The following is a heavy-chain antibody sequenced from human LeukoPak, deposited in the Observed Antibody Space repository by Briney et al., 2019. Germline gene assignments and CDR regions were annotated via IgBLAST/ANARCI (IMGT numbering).Heavy chain of an antibody. CDR2: INWNGGSR. D-gene: IGHD3-22*01. J-gene: IGHJ4*02. V-gene: IGHV3-20*04. CDR3: ARSRHSYDSSGFPHY. Sequence: GGSLRLSCAASGFNFDDYVMSWVRHAPGKGLEWVSGINWNGGSRGYADSVKGRFTISRDNAKNSLYLQMNSLRAEDTALYYCARSRHSYDSSGFPHYWGQGTLVTVFS. CDR1: GFNFDDYV.